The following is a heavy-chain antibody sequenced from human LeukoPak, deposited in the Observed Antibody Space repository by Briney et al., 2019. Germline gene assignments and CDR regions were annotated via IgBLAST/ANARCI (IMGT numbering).Heavy chain of an antibody. V-gene: IGHV3-30*18. CDR1: GFTFSSYG. CDR3: AKVRASSGWSDYFDY. CDR2: ISYDGSNK. J-gene: IGHJ4*02. D-gene: IGHD6-19*01. Sequence: GRSLRLPCAASGFTFSSYGMHWVRQAPGKGLEWVAVISYDGSNKYYADSVKGRFTISRDNSKNTLYLLMNSLRAEDTAVYYCAKVRASSGWSDYFDYWGQGTLVTVSS.